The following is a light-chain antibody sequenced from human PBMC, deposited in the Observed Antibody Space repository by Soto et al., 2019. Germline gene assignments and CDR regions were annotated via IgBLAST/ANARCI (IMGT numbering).Light chain of an antibody. CDR2: DAS. J-gene: IGKJ1*01. V-gene: IGKV1-5*01. CDR1: QSISSW. Sequence: DIQMTQSPSTLSASVGDRVTITCRASQSISSWLAWYQQKPGTAPKLLIYDASSLESGVPSRFSGSGSGTEFTLTISSLQPDDFATYYCQQYNIYWTFGQGTKVEIK. CDR3: QQYNIYWT.